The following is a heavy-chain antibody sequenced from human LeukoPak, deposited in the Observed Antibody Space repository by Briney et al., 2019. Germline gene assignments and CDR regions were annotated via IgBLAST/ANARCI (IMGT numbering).Heavy chain of an antibody. V-gene: IGHV4-39*01. CDR2: LYYSGST. D-gene: IGHD5-12*01. Sequence: SETLSLTCTVSGDSISSRSYYWGWIRQPPGKGLEWIGSLYYSGSTYYNPSLKSRVTISAGTSKNQFSLKLSSVTAADTAVYYCAAGGYDFDYWGQGTLVTVSS. J-gene: IGHJ4*02. CDR1: GDSISSRSYY. CDR3: AAGGYDFDY.